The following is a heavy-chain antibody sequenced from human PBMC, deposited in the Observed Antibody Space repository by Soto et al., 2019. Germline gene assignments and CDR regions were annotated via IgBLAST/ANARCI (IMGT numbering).Heavy chain of an antibody. CDR2: IYYSGST. CDR1: GGSISSSSYY. Sequence: SETLSLTCTVSGGSISSSSYYWGWIRQPPGKGLEWIGSIYYSGSTYYNPSLKSRVTISVDTSKNQFSLKLSSVTAADTAVYYCATYYDFWSGYYYEYGMDVWGQGTTVTVSS. D-gene: IGHD3-3*01. V-gene: IGHV4-39*01. CDR3: ATYYDFWSGYYYEYGMDV. J-gene: IGHJ6*02.